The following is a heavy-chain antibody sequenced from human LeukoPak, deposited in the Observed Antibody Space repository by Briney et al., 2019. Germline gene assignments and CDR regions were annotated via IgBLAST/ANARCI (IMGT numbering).Heavy chain of an antibody. CDR1: GGSVSSSSYY. CDR2: IYDSGSA. J-gene: IGHJ4*02. V-gene: IGHV4-61*01. CDR3: ARVVEGYCSGGSCYNFDY. Sequence: SETLSLTCTVSGGSVSSSSYYWGWIRQPPGKGLEWIGYIYDSGSANYNPSLMSRITISVDTSKNQLSLNLTSVTAADTAVYYCARVVEGYCSGGSCYNFDYWGQGTLVTVSS. D-gene: IGHD2-15*01.